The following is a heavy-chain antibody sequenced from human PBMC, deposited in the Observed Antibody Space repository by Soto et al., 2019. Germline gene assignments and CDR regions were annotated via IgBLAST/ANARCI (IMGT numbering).Heavy chain of an antibody. V-gene: IGHV4-39*07. D-gene: IGHD3-10*01. CDR2: INHSGST. Sequence: SETLSLTCTVSGGSISSGDYYWSWIRQPPGKGLEWIGEINHSGSTNYNPSLKSRVTISVDTSKNQFSLKLSSVPAADTAVYYCARAPRGVTFYYYYGMDVWGQGTTVTVSS. CDR3: ARAPRGVTFYYYYGMDV. J-gene: IGHJ6*02. CDR1: GGSISSGDYY.